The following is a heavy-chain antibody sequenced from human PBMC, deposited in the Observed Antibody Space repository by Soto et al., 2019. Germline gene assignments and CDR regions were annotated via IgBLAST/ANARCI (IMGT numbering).Heavy chain of an antibody. D-gene: IGHD3-10*01. V-gene: IGHV4-59*11. CDR1: GDSLKNHY. J-gene: IGHJ4*02. Sequence: PSETLSLTCSVSGDSLKNHYWAWIRHSPGKGLEWIGNIYDSGSTNYSPALKSRVSMSVDTSKNLFSPKMNSVTAADTAVYYCAKSSGVQVDYFDFWGQGTVVTVSS. CDR2: IYDSGST. CDR3: AKSSGVQVDYFDF.